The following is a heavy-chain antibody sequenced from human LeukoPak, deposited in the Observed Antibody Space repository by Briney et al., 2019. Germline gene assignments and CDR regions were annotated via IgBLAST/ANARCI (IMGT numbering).Heavy chain of an antibody. CDR1: GFTVSSNY. D-gene: IGHD3-10*01. CDR3: ARDLSSGSWPHYYYYMDV. J-gene: IGHJ6*03. CDR2: IYSGGST. Sequence: PGGSLRLSCAASGFTVSSNYMSWVRQAPGKGLEWVSVIYSGGSTYYADSVKGRFTISRDNSKNTLYLQMNSLRAEDTAVYYCARDLSSGSWPHYYYYMDVWGKGTTVTISS. V-gene: IGHV3-66*01.